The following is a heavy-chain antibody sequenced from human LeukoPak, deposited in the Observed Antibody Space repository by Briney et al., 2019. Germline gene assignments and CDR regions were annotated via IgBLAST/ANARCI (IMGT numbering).Heavy chain of an antibody. D-gene: IGHD6-13*01. Sequence: PGGSLRLSCAASGFTFSSSNMDWVRQAPGKGLEWVSSISSSSSSIYYTDSVKGRLTISRDHTKNSLFLQMNSLRAEDTAVYFCAKEGRSTTPGYWGQGTLVTVSS. J-gene: IGHJ4*02. V-gene: IGHV3-21*01. CDR1: GFTFSSSN. CDR2: ISSSSSSI. CDR3: AKEGRSTTPGY.